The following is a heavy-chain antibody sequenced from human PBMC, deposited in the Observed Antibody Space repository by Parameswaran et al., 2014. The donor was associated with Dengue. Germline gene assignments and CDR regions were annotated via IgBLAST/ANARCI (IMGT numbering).Heavy chain of an antibody. D-gene: IGHD3-10*01. V-gene: IGHV3-33*01. Sequence: WIRQPPGKGLEWVAVIWYDGSNKYYADSVKGRFTISRDNSKNTLYLQMNSLGAEDTAVYYCARDLWFGGYYFDYWGQGTLVTVSS. J-gene: IGHJ4*02. CDR2: IWYDGSNK. CDR3: ARDLWFGGYYFDY.